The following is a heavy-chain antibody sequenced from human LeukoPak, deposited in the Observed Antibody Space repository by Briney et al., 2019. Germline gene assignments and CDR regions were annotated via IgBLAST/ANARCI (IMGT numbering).Heavy chain of an antibody. CDR2: ISWNSGSI. D-gene: IGHD6-19*01. J-gene: IGHJ4*02. CDR1: GFTFDDYA. CDR3: AKDESPYSSNFDY. Sequence: PGGSLRLSCAASGFTFDDYAMHWVRQAPGKGLEWVSGISWNSGSIGYADSVKGRFTISRDNAKNSPYLQMNSLRAEDTALYYCAKDESPYSSNFDYWSQGTLVTVSS. V-gene: IGHV3-9*01.